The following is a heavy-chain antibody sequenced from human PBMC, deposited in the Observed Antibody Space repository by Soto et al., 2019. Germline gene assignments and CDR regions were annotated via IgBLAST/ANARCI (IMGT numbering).Heavy chain of an antibody. CDR2: IYYSGST. V-gene: IGHV4-59*08. CDR1: GGSISSYY. D-gene: IGHD3-16*01. J-gene: IGHJ3*02. CDR3: ARTGEVSFDI. Sequence: SETLSLTCTVSGGSISSYYWSWIRQPPGKGLEWIGYIYYSGSTNYNPSLKSRVTISVDTSKNQFSLKLSSVTAADTAVYYCARTGEVSFDIWGQGTMVTVSS.